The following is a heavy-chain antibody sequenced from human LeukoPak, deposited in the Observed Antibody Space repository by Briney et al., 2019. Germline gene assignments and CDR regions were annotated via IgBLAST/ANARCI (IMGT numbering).Heavy chain of an antibody. Sequence: KASETLSLTCTVSGGSISSSSYYWGWIRQPPGKGLEWIGEINHSGSTNYNPSLKSRVTISVDTSKNQFSLKLSSVTAADTAVYYCAVVYATRLYYFDYWGQGTLVTVSS. CDR2: INHSGST. D-gene: IGHD2-8*02. V-gene: IGHV4-39*07. CDR3: AVVYATRLYYFDY. CDR1: GGSISSSSYY. J-gene: IGHJ4*02.